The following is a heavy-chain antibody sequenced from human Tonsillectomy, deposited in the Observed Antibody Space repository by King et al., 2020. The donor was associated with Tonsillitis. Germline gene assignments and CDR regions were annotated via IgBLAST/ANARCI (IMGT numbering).Heavy chain of an antibody. CDR3: AKLTGSEGY. D-gene: IGHD1-20*01. CDR2: ISYDGSNK. V-gene: IGHV3-30*18. Sequence: VQLVESGGGVVQPGRSLRLSCAASGFTFSSYGMHWVRQAPGKGLEWVAVISYDGSNKYYAESVKGRFTISRENSKNTLYLQMNSLRAEETAVNYCAKLTGSEGYWGQGTLVTVSS. CDR1: GFTFSSYG. J-gene: IGHJ4*02.